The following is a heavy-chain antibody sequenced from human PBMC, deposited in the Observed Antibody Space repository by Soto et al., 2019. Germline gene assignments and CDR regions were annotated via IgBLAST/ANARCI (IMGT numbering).Heavy chain of an antibody. CDR2: IYTSGST. Sequence: SETLSLTCTVSGGSISSYYWSWIRQPAGKGLEWIGRIYTSGSTNYNPSLKSRVTMSVDTSKNQFSLKLSSVTAADTAVYYCARDYYDCWSGEPKNWFDPWGQGTLVTVSS. V-gene: IGHV4-4*07. J-gene: IGHJ5*02. CDR1: GGSISSYY. D-gene: IGHD3-3*01. CDR3: ARDYYDCWSGEPKNWFDP.